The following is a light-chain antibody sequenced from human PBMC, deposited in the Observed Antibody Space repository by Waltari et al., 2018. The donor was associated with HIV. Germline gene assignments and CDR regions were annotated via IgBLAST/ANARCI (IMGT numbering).Light chain of an antibody. CDR3: QQRTNWPQNT. J-gene: IGKJ4*01. CDR2: DAS. V-gene: IGKV3-11*01. CDR1: HSVSTY. Sequence: EIVLTQSPATLSLSPGERATLSCRASHSVSTYLAWYQQKLGQPPRLLIHDASNRATGIPPRFSGSGSGTDFTLTIGSLEPEDFAVYYCQQRTNWPQNTFGGGTKVEIK.